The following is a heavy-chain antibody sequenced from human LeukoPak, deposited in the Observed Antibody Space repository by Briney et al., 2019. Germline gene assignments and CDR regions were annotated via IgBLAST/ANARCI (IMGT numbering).Heavy chain of an antibody. J-gene: IGHJ6*03. Sequence: GGSLRLSCAASGFTFSSYAMHWVRQAPGKGLEWVAVISYDGSNKYYADSVKGRFTISRDNSKNTLYLQMNSLRAEDTAVYYCARDHLDSSGWYSYRHSYYYYYYMDVWGKGTTVTVSS. CDR1: GFTFSSYA. CDR3: ARDHLDSSGWYSYRHSYYYYYYMDV. V-gene: IGHV3-30*04. D-gene: IGHD6-19*01. CDR2: ISYDGSNK.